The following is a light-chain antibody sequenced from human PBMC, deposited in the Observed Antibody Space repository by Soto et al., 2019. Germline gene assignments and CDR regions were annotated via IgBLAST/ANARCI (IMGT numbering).Light chain of an antibody. CDR2: AAS. V-gene: IGKV3-20*01. J-gene: IGKJ2*01. CDR3: QQYGNSVYT. CDR1: QSVSSSY. Sequence: EIVLTQSPGILSLSPGERATLSCRASQSVSSSYLAWYQQKPGQTPRLLIYAASSRATGIPDRFSGSGSGTDFTLTISRLEPEDFAVYYCQQYGNSVYTFGQGTKLEIK.